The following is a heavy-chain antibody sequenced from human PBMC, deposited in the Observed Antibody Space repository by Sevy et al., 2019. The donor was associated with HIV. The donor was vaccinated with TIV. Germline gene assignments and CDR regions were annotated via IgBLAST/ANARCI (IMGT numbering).Heavy chain of an antibody. Sequence: ASVKVSCKASGGTFSSYAISWVRQAPGQGLEWMGGIIPIFGTANYARKFQGRVTITADESTSTAYMELSSLRSEDTAAYYCGVSSMAARPPQGGDDAFDIWGQGTMVTVSS. CDR1: GGTFSSYA. CDR3: GVSSMAARPPQGGDDAFDI. J-gene: IGHJ3*02. CDR2: IIPIFGTA. V-gene: IGHV1-69*13. D-gene: IGHD6-6*01.